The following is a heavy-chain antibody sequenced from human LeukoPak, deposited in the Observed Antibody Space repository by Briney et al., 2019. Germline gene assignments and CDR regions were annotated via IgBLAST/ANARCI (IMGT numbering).Heavy chain of an antibody. Sequence: GASVEVSCKASGGTFSSYAISWVRQAPGQGLEWMGGIIPIFGTANYAQKFQGRVTITTDESTSTAYMELSSLRSEDTAVYYCARGKIVGIAAAGGYFDYWGQGTLVTVSS. CDR1: GGTFSSYA. CDR2: IIPIFGTA. D-gene: IGHD6-13*01. V-gene: IGHV1-69*05. CDR3: ARGKIVGIAAAGGYFDY. J-gene: IGHJ4*02.